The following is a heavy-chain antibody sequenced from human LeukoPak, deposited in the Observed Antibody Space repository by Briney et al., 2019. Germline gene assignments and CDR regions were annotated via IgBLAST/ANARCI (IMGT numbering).Heavy chain of an antibody. Sequence: GASVKVSCKASGYTFISYDINWVRQATGQGLEWMGWMNPNSGNTGYAQKFQGRVTITRNTSISTAYMELSSLRSEDTAVYYCARVGDGSGYDPTFDYWGQGTLVTVSS. D-gene: IGHD5-12*01. CDR3: ARVGDGSGYDPTFDY. CDR2: MNPNSGNT. V-gene: IGHV1-8*03. J-gene: IGHJ4*02. CDR1: GYTFISYD.